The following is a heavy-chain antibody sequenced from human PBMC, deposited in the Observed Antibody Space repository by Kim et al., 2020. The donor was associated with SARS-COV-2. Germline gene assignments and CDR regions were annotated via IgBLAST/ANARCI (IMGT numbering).Heavy chain of an antibody. CDR2: INHSGST. CDR1: GGSFSGYY. V-gene: IGHV4-34*01. D-gene: IGHD2-15*01. J-gene: IGHJ4*02. CDR3: ARKGVVVAAFDY. Sequence: SETLSLTCAVYGGSFSGYYWSWIRQPPGKGLEWIGEINHSGSTNYNPSLKSRVTISVDTSKNQFSLKLSSVTAADTAVYYCARKGVVVAAFDYWGQGTLVTVSS.